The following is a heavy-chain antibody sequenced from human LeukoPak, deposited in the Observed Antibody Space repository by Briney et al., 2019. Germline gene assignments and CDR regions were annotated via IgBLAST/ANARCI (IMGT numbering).Heavy chain of an antibody. CDR3: ARGATVTTRALWRHNWFDP. Sequence: SETLSLTCTVSGGSISSSNFYWGWIRQPPGKRLEGIGSIYHSGSTYYNPSLKSRVTISVDTSKNQFSLKLSSVTAADTAVYYCARGATVTTRALWRHNWFDPWGQGTLVTVSS. CDR1: GGSISSSNFY. V-gene: IGHV4-39*07. CDR2: IYHSGST. J-gene: IGHJ5*02. D-gene: IGHD4-17*01.